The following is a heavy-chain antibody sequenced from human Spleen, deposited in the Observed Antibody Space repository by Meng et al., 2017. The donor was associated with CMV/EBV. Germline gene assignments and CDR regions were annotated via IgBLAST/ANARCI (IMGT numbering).Heavy chain of an antibody. V-gene: IGHV4-39*07. CDR2: IYYSGSI. J-gene: IGHJ3*02. CDR3: GRGADYYDSSGYVRQAFDI. CDR1: GGSITSSNYY. Sequence: SETLSLTCTVSGGSITSSNYYWGWIRQSPGKGLEWIGNIYYSGSIYFNPSLKSRVTISVDKSKNHFSLRLSSVTAADTAVYFCGRGADYYDSSGYVRQAFDIWGQGTMVTVSS. D-gene: IGHD3-22*01.